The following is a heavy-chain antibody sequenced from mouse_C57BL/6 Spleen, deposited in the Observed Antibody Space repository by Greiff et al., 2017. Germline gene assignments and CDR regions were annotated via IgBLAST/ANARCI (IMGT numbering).Heavy chain of an antibody. CDR1: GYSFTDYN. Sequence: VQLQQSGPELVKPGASVKISCKASGYSFTDYNMNWVKQSNGKSLEWIGVINPNYGTTSYNQKFKGKATLTVDQSSSTAYMQLNNLTTEDSAVYYCARKERRDYDYDGGAMDYWGQGTSVTVSS. V-gene: IGHV1-39*01. J-gene: IGHJ4*01. CDR2: INPNYGTT. D-gene: IGHD2-4*01. CDR3: ARKERRDYDYDGGAMDY.